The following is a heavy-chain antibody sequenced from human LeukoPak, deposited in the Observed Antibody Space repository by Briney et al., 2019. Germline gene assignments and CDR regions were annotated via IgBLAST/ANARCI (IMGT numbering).Heavy chain of an antibody. CDR3: ARDVPITMIVVVSYYFDY. V-gene: IGHV3-7*01. J-gene: IGHJ4*02. CDR2: IKQDGSEK. CDR1: GFTFSSYW. D-gene: IGHD3-22*01. Sequence: GGSLRLSCAASGFTFSSYWMSWVRQAPGKGLEWVANIKQDGSEKYYVDPVKGRFTISRDNAKNSLYLQINSLRAEDTAVYYCARDVPITMIVVVSYYFDYWGQGTLVTVSS.